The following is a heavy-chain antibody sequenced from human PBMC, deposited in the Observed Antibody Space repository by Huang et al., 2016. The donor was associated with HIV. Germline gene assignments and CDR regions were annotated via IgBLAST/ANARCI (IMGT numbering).Heavy chain of an antibody. CDR2: INPREST. J-gene: IGHJ6*03. CDR3: ARGQGGYYYYYMDV. V-gene: IGHV4-34*01. Sequence: QVQLQQWGAGLLRPSETLSLTCAVYGGSFSGYYGTWIRQPPGKGLEWIGEINPRESTNYNPTLKRRVTISVDTSRNQFSLTLTSVTAADTAVYYCARGQGGYYYYYMDVWGKGTTVTVSS. CDR1: GGSFSGYY.